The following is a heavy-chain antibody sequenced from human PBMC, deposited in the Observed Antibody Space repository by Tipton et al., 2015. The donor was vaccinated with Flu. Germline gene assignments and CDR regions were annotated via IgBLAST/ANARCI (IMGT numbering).Heavy chain of an antibody. Sequence: TLSLTCTVSGGSISSGDYYWSWIRQPTGKGLEWIGYIYYSGSTYYNPSLKSRVTISADTSKNQFSLKLSSVTAADTAVYYCARSITRDAFDIWGQGTMVTVSS. V-gene: IGHV4-30-4*01. D-gene: IGHD2-2*01. CDR2: IYYSGST. CDR1: GGSISSGDYY. CDR3: ARSITRDAFDI. J-gene: IGHJ3*02.